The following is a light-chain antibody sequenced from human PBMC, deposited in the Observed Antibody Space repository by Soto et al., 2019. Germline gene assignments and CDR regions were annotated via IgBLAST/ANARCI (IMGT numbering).Light chain of an antibody. J-gene: IGKJ1*01. CDR2: GAS. Sequence: EIVLTPSPGTLSLSPGERATLSCSASRSVSSSYLAWYQQKPGQAPRLLIYGASSRATGIPDRFSGSGSGTDFTLTISRLEPEDFAVYYCQQYGTSRTFGQGTKVDIK. V-gene: IGKV3-20*01. CDR1: RSVSSSY. CDR3: QQYGTSRT.